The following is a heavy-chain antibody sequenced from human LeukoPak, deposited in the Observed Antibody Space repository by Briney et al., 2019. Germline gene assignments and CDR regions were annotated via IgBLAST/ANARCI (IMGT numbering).Heavy chain of an antibody. CDR2: IYYSGST. CDR3: ARHVAAGGYYYYYGMDV. V-gene: IGHV4-59*08. CDR1: GGSISSYY. J-gene: IGHJ6*02. Sequence: SETLSLTCTVSGGSISSYYWSWIRQPPGKGLEWIGYIYYSGSTNYNPSLKSRVTLSVDTSNNQFSLKLSSVTAADTAVYYCARHVAAGGYYYYYGMDVWGQGTTVTVSS. D-gene: IGHD6-13*01.